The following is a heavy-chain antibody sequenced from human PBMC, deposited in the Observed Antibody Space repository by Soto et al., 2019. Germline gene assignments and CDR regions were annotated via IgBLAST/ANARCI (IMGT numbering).Heavy chain of an antibody. D-gene: IGHD5-12*01. J-gene: IGHJ6*02. CDR1: GYNCTNYC. CDR2: IDPSDSYT. CDR3: ARDSGYDYPPEHFYSYGMDV. Sequence: SQQVSKNGSGYNCTNYCVSWVLQIPGKGLEWMGRIDPSDSYTNYSPSFQGHVTISADKSISTAYLQWSSLKASDTAMYYCARDSGYDYPPEHFYSYGMDVWGQGTTVTSP. V-gene: IGHV5-10-1*01.